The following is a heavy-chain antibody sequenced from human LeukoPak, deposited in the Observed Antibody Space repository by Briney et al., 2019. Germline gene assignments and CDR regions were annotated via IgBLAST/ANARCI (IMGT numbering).Heavy chain of an antibody. Sequence: SETLSLTCTVSGGSISSYYWSWIRQPPGKGLEWIGYIYYSGSTTYNPSLESRVTISVDTSKNQFSLKLSSVTAADTAVYYCASTRVGLWFDPWGQGTLVTVSS. CDR3: ASTRVGLWFDP. D-gene: IGHD3-10*02. CDR1: GGSISSYY. V-gene: IGHV4-59*01. CDR2: IYYSGST. J-gene: IGHJ5*02.